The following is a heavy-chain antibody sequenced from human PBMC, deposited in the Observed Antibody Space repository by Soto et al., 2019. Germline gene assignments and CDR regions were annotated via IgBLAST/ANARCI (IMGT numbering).Heavy chain of an antibody. Sequence: QVQLVESGGGVVQPGRSLRLSCAASGFTFSSYGMHWVRQAPGKGLEWVAVISYDGSNKYYADSVKGRFTISRDNSKNTLYLQMNSLRAEDTAVYYCARDQKVRDGDYPRGYYYGMDVWGQGTTVTVSS. J-gene: IGHJ6*02. CDR2: ISYDGSNK. CDR3: ARDQKVRDGDYPRGYYYGMDV. CDR1: GFTFSSYG. D-gene: IGHD4-17*01. V-gene: IGHV3-30*03.